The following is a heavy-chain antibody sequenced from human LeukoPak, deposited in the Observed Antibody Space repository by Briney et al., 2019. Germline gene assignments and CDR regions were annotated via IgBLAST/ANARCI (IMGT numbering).Heavy chain of an antibody. J-gene: IGHJ4*02. D-gene: IGHD5-18*01. CDR1: GGTFSSYA. CDR2: IIPIFGTA. Sequence: SVKVSCKASGGTFSSYAISWVRQDPGQGLEWMGGIIPIFGTANYAQKFQGRVTITTDESTSTAYMELSSLRSEDTAVYYCARERIQLFGRGRGFDYWGQGTLVTVSS. V-gene: IGHV1-69*05. CDR3: ARERIQLFGRGRGFDY.